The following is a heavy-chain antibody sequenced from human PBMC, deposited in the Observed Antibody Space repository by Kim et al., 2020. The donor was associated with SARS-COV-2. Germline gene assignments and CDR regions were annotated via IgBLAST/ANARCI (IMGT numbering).Heavy chain of an antibody. J-gene: IGHJ1*01. Sequence: SVKVSCKASGGTFSSYAISWVRQAPGQGLEWMGGIIPIFGTANYAQKFQGRVTITADESTSTAYMELSSLRSEDTAVYYCARDSTWGRDGYIFRPEYFQHWGQGTLVTVSS. D-gene: IGHD7-27*01. CDR1: GGTFSSYA. CDR3: ARDSTWGRDGYIFRPEYFQH. CDR2: IIPIFGTA. V-gene: IGHV1-69*13.